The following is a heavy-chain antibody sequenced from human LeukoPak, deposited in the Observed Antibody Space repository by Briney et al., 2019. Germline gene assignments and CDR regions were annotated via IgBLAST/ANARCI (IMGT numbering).Heavy chain of an antibody. CDR1: GFTFTSYN. Sequence: PGGSLRLSCAASGFTFTSYNMNWVRQAPGKGLEWVSYISSSGSTIYYADSVKGRFTISRDNSKNTLYLQMNSLRAEDTAVYYCASTEEGYSGYDGTETVTKDYWGQGTLVTVSS. V-gene: IGHV3-48*01. CDR3: ASTEEGYSGYDGTETVTKDY. J-gene: IGHJ4*02. D-gene: IGHD5-12*01. CDR2: ISSSGSTI.